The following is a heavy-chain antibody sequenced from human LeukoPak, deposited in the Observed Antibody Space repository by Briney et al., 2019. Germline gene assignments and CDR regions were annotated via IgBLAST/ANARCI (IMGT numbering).Heavy chain of an antibody. CDR2: ISWNSGSI. Sequence: GGSLRLSCAASGFTFDDYAMHWVRHAPGKGLEWVSGISWNSGSIGYADSVKGRFTISRDNAKNSLYLQMNSLRAEDTALYYCAKDIAMVDYYCYGMDVWGQGTTVTVSS. CDR1: GFTFDDYA. CDR3: AKDIAMVDYYCYGMDV. D-gene: IGHD5-18*01. V-gene: IGHV3-9*01. J-gene: IGHJ6*02.